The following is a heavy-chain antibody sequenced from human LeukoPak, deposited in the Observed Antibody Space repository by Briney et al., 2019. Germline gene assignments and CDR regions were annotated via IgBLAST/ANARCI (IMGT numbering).Heavy chain of an antibody. CDR2: IIPIFGTP. Sequence: GASVNVSCKASAGTFSSYAISWVRHAPAQGLGWMGGIIPIFGTPNYAQKFQGRVTTTPDESTSTAYMELSSMRSEDTAVYYCARSWELSGSQIDYWGQGTLVTVSS. J-gene: IGHJ4*02. V-gene: IGHV1-69*13. D-gene: IGHD3-10*01. CDR1: AGTFSSYA. CDR3: ARSWELSGSQIDY.